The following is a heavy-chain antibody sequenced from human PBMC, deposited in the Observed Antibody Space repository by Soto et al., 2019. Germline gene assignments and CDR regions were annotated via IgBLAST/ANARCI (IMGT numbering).Heavy chain of an antibody. CDR1: GFTFISYA. Sequence: GGSLRLSSASYGFTFISYAMSWVRKAPGKGLEWVSAISGSGGSTYYADSVKGRFTISRDNSKNTLYLQMNSLRAEDTAVYYCAKGASYCGSTSCWSHYYYMDVWGKGT. CDR3: AKGASYCGSTSCWSHYYYMDV. D-gene: IGHD2-2*01. V-gene: IGHV3-23*01. CDR2: ISGSGGST. J-gene: IGHJ6*03.